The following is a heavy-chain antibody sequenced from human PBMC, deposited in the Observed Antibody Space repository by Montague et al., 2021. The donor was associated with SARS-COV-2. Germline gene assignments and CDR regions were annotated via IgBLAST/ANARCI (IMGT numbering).Heavy chain of an antibody. J-gene: IGHJ4*02. Sequence: SETLSLTCTVSIGSVDHYYWMWIRQPPGKGLEWIGYVFYSGNTDYNPSLKSRVTISVDTSKNQFSLKLSSVTAADTAVYYCARQRKATVVTDLLFDYWGQGTLVTVSS. CDR3: ARQRKATVVTDLLFDY. CDR2: VFYSGNT. D-gene: IGHD4-23*01. V-gene: IGHV4-59*08. CDR1: IGSVDHYY.